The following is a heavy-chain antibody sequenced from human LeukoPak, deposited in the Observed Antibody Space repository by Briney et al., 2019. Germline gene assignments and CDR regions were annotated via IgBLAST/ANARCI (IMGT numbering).Heavy chain of an antibody. CDR3: ARDLLSCGFDY. CDR1: GFTFSSYA. CDR2: IYSGGST. Sequence: GGSLRLSCAASGFTFSSYAMSWVRQAPGKGLEWVSVIYSGGSTYYADSVKGRFTISRHNSKNTLYLQMNSLRAEDTAVYYCARDLLSCGFDYWGQGTLVTVSS. J-gene: IGHJ4*02. V-gene: IGHV3-53*04. D-gene: IGHD3-16*02.